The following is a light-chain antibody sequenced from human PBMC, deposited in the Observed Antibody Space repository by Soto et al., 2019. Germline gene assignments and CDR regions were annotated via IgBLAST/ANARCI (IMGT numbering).Light chain of an antibody. V-gene: IGKV1-5*03. CDR2: KAS. J-gene: IGKJ1*01. Sequence: DIQMTQSPSTLSASVGDRVNITCRASQSISSWLAWYQQKPGKAPKVLIYKASTLDSGVPSRFSGSGSGTEFTLTISSLQPDDFATYYCQQYNTYSRTFGQGTKV. CDR3: QQYNTYSRT. CDR1: QSISSW.